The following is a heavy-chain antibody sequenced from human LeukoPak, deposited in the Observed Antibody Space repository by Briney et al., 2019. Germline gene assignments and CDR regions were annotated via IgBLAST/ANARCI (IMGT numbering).Heavy chain of an antibody. V-gene: IGHV3-23*01. J-gene: IGHJ4*02. CDR1: GFTFSSYA. CDR3: AKSSHGGFYFDY. Sequence: GGSLRLSCAASGFTFSSYAMSWVRQAPGKGLEWVSAISGSGGSTNFADSVKGRFTISRDNSKNTLYLQMNSLRAEDTAVYYCAKSSHGGFYFDYWGQGTLVTVSS. D-gene: IGHD2-15*01. CDR2: ISGSGGST.